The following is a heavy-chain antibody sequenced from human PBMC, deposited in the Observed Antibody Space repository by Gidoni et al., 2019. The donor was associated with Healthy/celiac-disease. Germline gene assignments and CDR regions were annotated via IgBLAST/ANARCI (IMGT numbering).Heavy chain of an antibody. V-gene: IGHV4-39*01. CDR3: ARYIVVVVAATPTNDAFDI. Sequence: QLQLQESGPGLVKPSETLSLTCTVSGGSISSSSYYWGWIRQPPGKGLEWIGSIYYSGSTYYNPSLKSRVTISVDTSKNQFSLKLSSVTAADTAVYYCARYIVVVVAATPTNDAFDIWGQGTMVTVSS. CDR1: GGSISSSSYY. CDR2: IYYSGST. D-gene: IGHD2-15*01. J-gene: IGHJ3*02.